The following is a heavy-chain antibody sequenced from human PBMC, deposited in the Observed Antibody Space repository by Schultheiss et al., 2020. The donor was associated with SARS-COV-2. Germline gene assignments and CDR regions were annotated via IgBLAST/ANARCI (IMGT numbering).Heavy chain of an antibody. CDR1: GFTFDYYA. CDR3: ARGVGGYYTPDY. CDR2: VSESGGVT. D-gene: IGHD3-3*01. V-gene: IGHV3-23*01. J-gene: IGHJ4*02. Sequence: GGSLRLSCAASGFTFDYYAMTWVRQAPGKGLEWVSYVSESGGVTDYAASVKGRFTISRDNPENTLYLQMRSLRAEDTAVYYCARGVGGYYTPDYWGQGTQVTVSS.